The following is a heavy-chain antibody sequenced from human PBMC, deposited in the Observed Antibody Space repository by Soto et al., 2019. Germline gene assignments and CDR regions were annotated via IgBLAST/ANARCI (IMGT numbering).Heavy chain of an antibody. CDR3: AKDWGPLRNYYYHGMDV. Sequence: GGSLRLSCAASGFTFSTYAMTWVRQAPGKGLEWVSGISDSGGSTYYADSVKGRFTISRDNSKNTLFLQMNSLRAEDTAVYYCAKDWGPLRNYYYHGMDVWGQGTTVTVSS. D-gene: IGHD3-16*01. V-gene: IGHV3-23*01. CDR2: ISDSGGST. J-gene: IGHJ6*02. CDR1: GFTFSTYA.